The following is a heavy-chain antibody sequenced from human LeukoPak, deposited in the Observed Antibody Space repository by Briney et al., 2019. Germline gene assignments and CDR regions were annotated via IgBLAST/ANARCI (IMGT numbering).Heavy chain of an antibody. Sequence: PGRSLRLSCAASGFTFSSYAMHWVRQAPGKGLEWVAVISYDGSNKYYADSVKGRFTISRGNSKNTLYLQMNSLRAEDTAVYYCARGNIAAAGTLDYWGQGTLVTVSS. D-gene: IGHD6-13*01. J-gene: IGHJ4*02. V-gene: IGHV3-30-3*01. CDR1: GFTFSSYA. CDR2: ISYDGSNK. CDR3: ARGNIAAAGTLDY.